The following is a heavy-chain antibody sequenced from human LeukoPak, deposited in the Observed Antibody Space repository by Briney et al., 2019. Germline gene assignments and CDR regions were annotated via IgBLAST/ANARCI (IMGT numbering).Heavy chain of an antibody. V-gene: IGHV3-21*01. J-gene: IGHJ4*02. D-gene: IGHD5-12*01. Sequence: GGSLRLSCAASGFTLSSYSMNWVRQAPGKGLEWVSSISSSSSYIYYADSVKGRFTISRDNAKNSLYLQMNSLRAEDTAVYYCLVVATTEPDIDYWGQGTLVTVSS. CDR1: GFTLSSYS. CDR2: ISSSSSYI. CDR3: LVVATTEPDIDY.